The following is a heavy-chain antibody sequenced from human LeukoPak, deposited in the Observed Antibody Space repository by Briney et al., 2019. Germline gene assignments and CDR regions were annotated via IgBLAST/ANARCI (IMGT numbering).Heavy chain of an antibody. CDR3: ARLADCSSSSCRSFDY. CDR1: GYSFTDRY. Sequence: ASVKVSCKASGYSFTDRYLHWLRQAPGQGLEWMGWINPNSGFTNYAQKFQGRVTMTRDTSISTAYMELSRLRSDDTAVYYCARLADCSSSSCRSFDYWGQGTLVTVSS. D-gene: IGHD2-2*01. CDR2: INPNSGFT. V-gene: IGHV1-2*02. J-gene: IGHJ4*02.